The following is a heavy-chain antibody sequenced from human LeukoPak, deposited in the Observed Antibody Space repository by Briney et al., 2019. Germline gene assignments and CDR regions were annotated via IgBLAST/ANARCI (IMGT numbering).Heavy chain of an antibody. CDR3: ARVVLWFGELYQNFDY. D-gene: IGHD3-10*01. CDR2: IYHSGST. V-gene: IGHV4-38-2*02. CDR1: GYSISSGYY. Sequence: PSETLSLTCTVSGYSISSGYYWGWIRQPPGKGLEWIGSIYHSGSTYYNPSLKSRVTISVDTSKNQFSLKLSSVTAADTAVYYCARVVLWFGELYQNFDYWGQGTLVTVSS. J-gene: IGHJ4*02.